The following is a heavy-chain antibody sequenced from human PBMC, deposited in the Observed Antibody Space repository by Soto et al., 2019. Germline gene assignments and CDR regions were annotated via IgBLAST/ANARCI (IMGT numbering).Heavy chain of an antibody. CDR2: VYHNGGA. CDR3: GRVVEGATRHTDPDS. D-gene: IGHD2-21*01. J-gene: IGHJ5*01. CDR1: GVSIHNSHSF. V-gene: IGHV4-39*01. Sequence: SETLSLTCTVSGVSIHNSHSFWAWIRQPPGKGLQFIASVYHNGGAHYNSSLKSRVTISVDTANNQVSLRMRSLTAADTAFYHCGRVVEGATRHTDPDSWGPGILLTVST.